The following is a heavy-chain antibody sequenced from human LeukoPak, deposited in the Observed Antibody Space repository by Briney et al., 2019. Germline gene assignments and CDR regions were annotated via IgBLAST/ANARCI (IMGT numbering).Heavy chain of an antibody. J-gene: IGHJ4*02. V-gene: IGHV3-74*01. CDR1: GFTFSSYW. CDR3: ARAYYDILTGYDY. Sequence: GWSLRLSCAASGFTFSSYWMHWVRQAPGKGLVWVSRINSDGSSTSYADSVKGRFTISRDNAKNTLYLQMNSLRAEDTAVYYCARAYYDILTGYDYWGQGTLVTVSS. CDR2: INSDGSST. D-gene: IGHD3-9*01.